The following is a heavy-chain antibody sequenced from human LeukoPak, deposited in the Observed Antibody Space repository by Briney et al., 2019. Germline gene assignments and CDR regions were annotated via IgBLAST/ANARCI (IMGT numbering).Heavy chain of an antibody. Sequence: GGLRLSCAASGFTFSNSWMHWVRQAPGERLVWVSRMDPDGNTINYADSVKGRFSISKDNAKNTVYLQMNNLRAEDTAVYYCVSFYETYWGRGTLVTVSS. CDR2: MDPDGNTI. CDR1: GFTFSNSW. J-gene: IGHJ4*02. D-gene: IGHD2-2*01. CDR3: VSFYETY. V-gene: IGHV3-74*01.